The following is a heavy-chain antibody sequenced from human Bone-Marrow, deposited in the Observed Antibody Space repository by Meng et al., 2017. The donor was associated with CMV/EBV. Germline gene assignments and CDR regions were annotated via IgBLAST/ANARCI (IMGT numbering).Heavy chain of an antibody. V-gene: IGHV3-9*01. CDR1: GFTFDDHA. J-gene: IGHJ4*02. D-gene: IGHD1-26*01. CDR3: AKGRYSGSSGYFGD. CDR2: INWNGDSI. Sequence: GGSLRLSCAASGFTFDDHAMHWVRQAPGKGLEWVPGINWNGDSIVYADSVKGRFTISRDNAKNFLYLQMNSLRAEDTALYSCAKGRYSGSSGYFGDWGQGTLVTVSS.